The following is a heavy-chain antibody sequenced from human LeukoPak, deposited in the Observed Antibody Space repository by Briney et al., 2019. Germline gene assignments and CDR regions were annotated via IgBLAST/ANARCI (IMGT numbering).Heavy chain of an antibody. CDR1: VYSTTSGSY. CDR3: ATHDSSGYYLIDY. CDR2: IYHSGST. J-gene: IGHJ4*02. V-gene: IGHV4-38-2*01. D-gene: IGHD3-22*01. Sequence: PSKPLSSPCAFPVYSTTSGSYWAWFGHPPGKGREGIGSIYHSGSTYYNPSLKSRVTISVDTSKNQFSLKLSSVTAADTAVYYCATHDSSGYYLIDYWGQGTLVTVSS.